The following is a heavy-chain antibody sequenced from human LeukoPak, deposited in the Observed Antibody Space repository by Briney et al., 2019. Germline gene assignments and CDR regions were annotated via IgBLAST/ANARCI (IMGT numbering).Heavy chain of an antibody. CDR3: ANLIRTAMAHYYYYYMDV. D-gene: IGHD5-18*01. V-gene: IGHV4-34*01. J-gene: IGHJ6*03. CDR1: GGSLSGYY. CDR2: INHSGST. Sequence: SETLSLTCAVYGGSLSGYYWSWIRQPPGKGLEWIGEINHSGSTNYNPSLKSRVTISVDTSKNQFSLKLSSVTAADTAVYYCANLIRTAMAHYYYYYMDVWGKGTTVTVSS.